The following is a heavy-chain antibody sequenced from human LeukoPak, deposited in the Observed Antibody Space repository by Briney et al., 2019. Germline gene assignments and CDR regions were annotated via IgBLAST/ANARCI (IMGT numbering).Heavy chain of an antibody. J-gene: IGHJ4*02. V-gene: IGHV3-30*02. CDR1: GFTFSSYG. CDR2: IRYDGSNK. Sequence: GGSLRLSCAASGFTFSSYGMHWVRQAPGKGLEWVAFIRYDGSNKYYADSVKGRFTISRDNSKNTLYLQMNSLRAEDTAVYYCAKVHPRYYDFWSGSYFDYWGQGTLVTVSS. CDR3: AKVHPRYYDFWSGSYFDY. D-gene: IGHD3-3*01.